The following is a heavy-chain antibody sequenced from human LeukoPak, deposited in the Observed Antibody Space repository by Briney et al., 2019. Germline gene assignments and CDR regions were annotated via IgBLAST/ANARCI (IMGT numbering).Heavy chain of an antibody. J-gene: IGHJ4*02. D-gene: IGHD1-26*01. CDR2: ISGSGGST. Sequence: PGGSLRLSCAASGFTFSSYAMSWVRQAPGKGLEWVSAISGSGGSTYYADSVKGRFTISRDNAENSLYLQMNSLRAEDTAVYYCARGIDSGAYRIFDYWGQGTLVTVSS. V-gene: IGHV3-23*01. CDR3: ARGIDSGAYRIFDY. CDR1: GFTFSSYA.